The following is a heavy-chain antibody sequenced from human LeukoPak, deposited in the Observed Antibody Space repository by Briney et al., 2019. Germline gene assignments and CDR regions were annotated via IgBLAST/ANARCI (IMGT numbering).Heavy chain of an antibody. CDR1: RFTFSSYA. V-gene: IGHV3-23*01. D-gene: IGHD2-2*01. CDR2: ISGSGGST. Sequence: GGSLRLSCAASRFTFSSYAMSWVRQAPRKALEWVSAISGSGGSTYYADSVKGRFTISRDNSKNTLYLQMNSLRAEDTAVYYCAKNYCSSTSCHIDYWGQGTLVTVSS. CDR3: AKNYCSSTSCHIDY. J-gene: IGHJ4*02.